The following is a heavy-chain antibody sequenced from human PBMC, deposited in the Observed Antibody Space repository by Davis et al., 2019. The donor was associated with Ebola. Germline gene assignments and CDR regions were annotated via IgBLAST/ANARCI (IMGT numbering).Heavy chain of an antibody. Sequence: GGSLRLSCKGSGYSFTSYWIGWVRQMPGKGLEWTGIIYPGDSDTRYSPSFQGQFTISADKSISTAYLQWSSLKASDTAMYYCARLDSSSWSPYYYYGMDVWGQGTTVTVSS. CDR3: ARLDSSSWSPYYYYGMDV. J-gene: IGHJ6*02. CDR2: IYPGDSDT. D-gene: IGHD6-13*01. V-gene: IGHV5-51*01. CDR1: GYSFTSYW.